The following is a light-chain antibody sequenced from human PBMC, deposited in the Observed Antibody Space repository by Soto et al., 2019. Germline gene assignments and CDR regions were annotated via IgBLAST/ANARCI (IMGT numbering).Light chain of an antibody. CDR1: QSISSY. Sequence: DIQMTQSPSSLSASVGARVTITCRASQSISSYLNWYQQKPWKAPKLLIYAASSLQSGVPSRFSGSGSGTDFTLTISSLQPEDFATYYCQQLNSYPLTFGGGTKVDIK. CDR3: QQLNSYPLT. J-gene: IGKJ4*01. V-gene: IGKV1-39*01. CDR2: AAS.